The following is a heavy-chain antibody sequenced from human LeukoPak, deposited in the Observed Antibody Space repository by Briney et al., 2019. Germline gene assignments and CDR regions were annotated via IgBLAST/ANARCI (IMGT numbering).Heavy chain of an antibody. Sequence: SETLSLTCTVSGGSISSGSYYWSWIRQPAGKGLEWIGRFYTSETTNYNPSLKSRVTISLDMSKNQFSLKLSSVTAADTAVYYCARAGTGTSFPYYYYMDDWGKGTTVTVSS. V-gene: IGHV4-61*02. CDR2: FYTSETT. CDR3: ARAGTGTSFPYYYYMDD. J-gene: IGHJ6*03. D-gene: IGHD1-1*01. CDR1: GGSISSGSYY.